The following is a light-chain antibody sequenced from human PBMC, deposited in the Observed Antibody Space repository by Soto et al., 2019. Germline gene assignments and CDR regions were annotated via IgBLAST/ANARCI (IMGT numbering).Light chain of an antibody. V-gene: IGKV3-15*01. CDR1: QSVSSN. CDR3: QQYHNWPPYT. Sequence: EIVMTQSPATLSVSPGESATLSCRASQSVSSNLAWYQQKPGQAPRLLLYGASTRAPGIPARFSGSGSGTEFALTISSLQSEDFAVYYCQQYHNWPPYTFGQGTMLEIK. CDR2: GAS. J-gene: IGKJ2*01.